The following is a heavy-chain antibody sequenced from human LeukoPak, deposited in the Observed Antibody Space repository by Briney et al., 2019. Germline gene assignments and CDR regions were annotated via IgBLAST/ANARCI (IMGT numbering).Heavy chain of an antibody. J-gene: IGHJ1*01. D-gene: IGHD4-23*01. V-gene: IGHV4-34*01. CDR3: ARASYGGNLGFQH. CDR1: GGSISSYY. Sequence: SETLSLTCTVSGGSISSYYWSWIRQPPGKGLEWIGEINHSGSTNYNPSLKSRVTISVDTSKNQFSLKLSSVTAADTAVYYCARASYGGNLGFQHWGQGTLVTVSS. CDR2: INHSGST.